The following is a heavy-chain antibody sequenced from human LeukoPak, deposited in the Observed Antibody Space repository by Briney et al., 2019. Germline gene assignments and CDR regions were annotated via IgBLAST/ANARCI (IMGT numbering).Heavy chain of an antibody. CDR2: ISSNGGST. Sequence: PGGSLRLSCSASRFTFSSYAMHWVRQAPGEGLEYVSAISSNGGSTYYADSVKGRFTISRDNSKNTLYLQMSSLRAEDTAVYYCVKDRGTAMVLYYFDYWGQGTLVTVSS. D-gene: IGHD5-18*01. J-gene: IGHJ4*02. CDR1: RFTFSSYA. CDR3: VKDRGTAMVLYYFDY. V-gene: IGHV3-64D*06.